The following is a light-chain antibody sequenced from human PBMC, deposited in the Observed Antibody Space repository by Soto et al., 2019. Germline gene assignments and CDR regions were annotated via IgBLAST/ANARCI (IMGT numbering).Light chain of an antibody. J-gene: IGKJ2*01. CDR3: QQSYSTPWT. Sequence: DIQMTQSPSSLSAYIGDRVTITCRASQNIDSYLNWYQQKPGKDPKLLIYSTSGLQSGVPSRFSGSGSGTDFTLTIITLQPEDSATYFCQQSYSTPWTFGQGTKLEI. V-gene: IGKV1-39*01. CDR2: STS. CDR1: QNIDSY.